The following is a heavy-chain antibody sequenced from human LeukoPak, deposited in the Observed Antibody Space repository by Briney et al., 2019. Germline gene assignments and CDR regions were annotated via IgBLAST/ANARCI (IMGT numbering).Heavy chain of an antibody. CDR2: ISYDGSNK. CDR1: GFTFSSYG. Sequence: GGSLRLSCAAFGFTFSSYGMHWVRQAPGKGLEWVAVISYDGSNKYYADSVKGRFTISRDNSKNTLYLQMNSLRAEDTAVYYCAKGDSSGYYFPSFRFDPWGQGTLVTVSS. J-gene: IGHJ5*02. V-gene: IGHV3-30*18. D-gene: IGHD3-22*01. CDR3: AKGDSSGYYFPSFRFDP.